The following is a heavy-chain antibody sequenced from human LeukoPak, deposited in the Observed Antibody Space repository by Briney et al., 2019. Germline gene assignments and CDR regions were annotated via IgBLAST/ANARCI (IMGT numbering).Heavy chain of an antibody. CDR1: GFTFSSYA. D-gene: IGHD6-13*01. CDR3: ARGRSSSWYNWFDP. V-gene: IGHV3-23*01. Sequence: GGSLRLSCAASGFTFSSYALSWVRQAPGKGLEWVSGISENGGTTFYADSVKGRFTITRDNSKNTLYAQMNSLRGEDTAVYYCARGRSSSWYNWFDPWGQGTLVTVSS. J-gene: IGHJ5*02. CDR2: ISENGGTT.